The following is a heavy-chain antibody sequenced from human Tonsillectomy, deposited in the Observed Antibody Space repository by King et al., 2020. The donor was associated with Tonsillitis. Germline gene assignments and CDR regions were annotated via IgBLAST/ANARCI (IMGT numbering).Heavy chain of an antibody. CDR3: AKDVAVAGGVLYFDY. CDR2: VSGSGGST. J-gene: IGHJ4*02. Sequence: VQLVESGGGLVQPGGSLRLSCAASGFTFSSYAMSWVRQAPGKGLEWVSAVSGSGGSTYDADSVKGRFTIYRDNSKNTLHLQMKSLRAEDTAVYYCAKDVAVAGGVLYFDYWGQGTLVTVSS. CDR1: GFTFSSYA. D-gene: IGHD6-19*01. V-gene: IGHV3-23*04.